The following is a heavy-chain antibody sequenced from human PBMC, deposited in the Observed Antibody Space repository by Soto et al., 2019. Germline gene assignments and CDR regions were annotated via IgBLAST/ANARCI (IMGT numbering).Heavy chain of an antibody. Sequence: GASVKVSCKASGGTFSSYAISWVRQAPGQGLEWMGGIIPIFGTANYAQKFQGRVTITADESTSTAYMELSSLRSEDTAVYYCARGGSGKEYYYYGMAVWGQGTTVTVS. V-gene: IGHV1-69*13. J-gene: IGHJ6*02. CDR1: GGTFSSYA. CDR3: ARGGSGKEYYYYGMAV. D-gene: IGHD2-15*01. CDR2: IIPIFGTA.